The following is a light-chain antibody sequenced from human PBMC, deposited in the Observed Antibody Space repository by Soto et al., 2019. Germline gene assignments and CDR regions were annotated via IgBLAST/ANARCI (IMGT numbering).Light chain of an antibody. CDR1: QSISSW. CDR2: KAS. CDR3: QQYNRYWT. J-gene: IGKJ1*01. V-gene: IGKV1-5*03. Sequence: NMSAATLSAYVGDRVTITCRASQSISSWLAWYQQKPGKAPKLLIYKASSLESGVPSRFSGSGSGTEFTLTISSLQPDDFATYYCQQYNRYWTFGHGTKVDI.